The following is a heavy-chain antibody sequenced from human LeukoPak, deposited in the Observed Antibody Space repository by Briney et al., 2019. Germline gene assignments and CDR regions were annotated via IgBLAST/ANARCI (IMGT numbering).Heavy chain of an antibody. J-gene: IGHJ5*02. CDR1: GFTFSSYA. CDR3: ARDLGNSNWFDP. V-gene: IGHV3-74*01. CDR2: IASDGSST. D-gene: IGHD1-7*01. Sequence: GGSLRLSCAASGFTFSSYAMNWVRQAPGKGLVWVSRIASDGSSTTYADSVKGRFTISRDNAKNTLYLQMNSLRAEDTALYYCARDLGNSNWFDPWGQGTLVTVSS.